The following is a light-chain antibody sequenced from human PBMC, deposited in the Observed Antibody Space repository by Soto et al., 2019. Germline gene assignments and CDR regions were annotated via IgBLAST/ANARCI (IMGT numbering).Light chain of an antibody. Sequence: EVVLTQSPATLSLSPGETATLSCRASQSFGSSLAWYQQKPGQAPRLLIHHASTRAAGIPARFSGSGSGTDFSLTISSLEPEDFAVYYCQQRGIWPHTFGPGTKVDIK. CDR3: QQRGIWPHT. V-gene: IGKV3-11*01. CDR2: HAS. CDR1: QSFGSS. J-gene: IGKJ3*01.